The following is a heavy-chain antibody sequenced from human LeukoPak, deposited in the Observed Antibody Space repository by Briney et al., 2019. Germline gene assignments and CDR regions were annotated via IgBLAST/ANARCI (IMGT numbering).Heavy chain of an antibody. CDR2: IIPIFSTA. Sequence: ASVKVSCKASGGTFSSYAMSWVRQAPGQGLEWMGGIIPIFSTANYAQKFQGRVTITADESTSTAYMELSSLRSEDTAVYYCARGRDDSSDYYYGSYDYWGQGTLVTVSS. CDR3: ARGRDDSSDYYYGSYDY. CDR1: GGTFSSYA. J-gene: IGHJ4*02. V-gene: IGHV1-69*13. D-gene: IGHD3-22*01.